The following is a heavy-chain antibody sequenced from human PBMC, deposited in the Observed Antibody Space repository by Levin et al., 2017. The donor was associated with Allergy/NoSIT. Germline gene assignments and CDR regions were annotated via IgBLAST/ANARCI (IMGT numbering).Heavy chain of an antibody. CDR1: GFTFRSYA. Sequence: AASVKVSCAASGFTFRSYAINWVRQAPGKGLEWVSTVSGSGDSTYYADPVKGRFTISRDNSKNTLYLQMNSLRAEDTAVYYCAKAGRYSFDSWGQGTLVTVSS. V-gene: IGHV3-23*01. J-gene: IGHJ4*02. CDR3: AKAGRYSFDS. CDR2: VSGSGDST.